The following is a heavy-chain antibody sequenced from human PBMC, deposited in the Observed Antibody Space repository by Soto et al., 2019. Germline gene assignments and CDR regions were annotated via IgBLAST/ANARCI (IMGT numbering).Heavy chain of an antibody. J-gene: IGHJ5*02. CDR2: IYYSGST. V-gene: IGHV4-30-4*01. Sequence: SETLSLTCTVSGGSISSGDYYWSWIRQPPGKGLEGIGYIYYSGSTYYNPSLKSRVTISVDTSKNQFSLKLSSVTAADTAVYYCARSTVTTYNWFDPWGQGTLVTV. CDR1: GGSISSGDYY. CDR3: ARSTVTTYNWFDP. D-gene: IGHD4-4*01.